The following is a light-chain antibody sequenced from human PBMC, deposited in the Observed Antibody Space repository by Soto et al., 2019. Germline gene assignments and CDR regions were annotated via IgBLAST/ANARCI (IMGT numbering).Light chain of an antibody. V-gene: IGKV1-5*03. CDR3: QHYNSYSEA. Sequence: DFQMTQFPSSLSASVGDRVTITCRASQTISSWLAWYQQKPGKAPKLLIYKASTLKSGVPSRFSGSGSGTEFTLTISSLQPDDFATYYCQHYNSYSEAFGQGTKVDIK. CDR1: QTISSW. J-gene: IGKJ1*01. CDR2: KAS.